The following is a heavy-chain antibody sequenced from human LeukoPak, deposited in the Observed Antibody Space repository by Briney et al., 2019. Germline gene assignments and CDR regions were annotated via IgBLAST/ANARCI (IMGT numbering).Heavy chain of an antibody. CDR2: IHPGNSDT. J-gene: IGHJ1*01. V-gene: IGHV5-51*07. Sequence: GASLQISCQGSGYSFTNYWIGWVHQLPGKGLEWMGIIHPGNSDTRYSPSFQGQVTISVDKSISTAYLQWSSLKASDTAMYYCAIRIGAYCGGDCYSGYFQHWGQGTLVTVSA. CDR3: AIRIGAYCGGDCYSGYFQH. CDR1: GYSFTNYW. D-gene: IGHD2-21*02.